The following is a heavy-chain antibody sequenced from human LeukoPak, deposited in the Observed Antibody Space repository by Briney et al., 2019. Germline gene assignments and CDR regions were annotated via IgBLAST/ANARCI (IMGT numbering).Heavy chain of an antibody. D-gene: IGHD2-21*01. V-gene: IGHV3-7*03. Sequence: GGSLRLSCSASGFTFSSYWMHWVRQAPGKGLEWVANIKQDGSEKYYVDSVKGRFSISRDNARNSLHLQMNSLRAEDTAVYYCARDCGILRIDCSDALDIWGQGTMVTVSS. CDR3: ARDCGILRIDCSDALDI. CDR1: GFTFSSYW. CDR2: IKQDGSEK. J-gene: IGHJ3*02.